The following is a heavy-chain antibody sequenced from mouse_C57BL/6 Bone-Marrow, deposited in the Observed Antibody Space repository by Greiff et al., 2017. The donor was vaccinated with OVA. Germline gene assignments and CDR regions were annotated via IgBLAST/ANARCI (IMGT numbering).Heavy chain of an antibody. CDR2: SRNKANDYTT. Sequence: DVQLVESGGGLVQSGRSLRLSCATSGFTFSDLYMEWVRQAPGKGLEWIAASRNKANDYTTEYSASVKGRFIVSRDTSQSILYLQMNALRAEDTAIYYCARDAYYGRSVYAMDYWGQGTSVTGSS. CDR3: ARDAYYGRSVYAMDY. CDR1: GFTFSDLY. V-gene: IGHV7-1*01. D-gene: IGHD1-1*01. J-gene: IGHJ4*01.